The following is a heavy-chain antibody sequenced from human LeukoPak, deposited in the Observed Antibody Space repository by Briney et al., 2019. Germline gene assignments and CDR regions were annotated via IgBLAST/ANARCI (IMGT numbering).Heavy chain of an antibody. J-gene: IGHJ4*02. CDR2: IYYSGST. Sequence: PSQTLSLTCTVSGGSISSGSYYWSWIRQPPGKGLEWIGYIYYSGSTNYNPSLKSRVTISVDTSKNQFSLKLSSVTAADTAVYYCARVGTAGGGKAYYFDYWGQGTLVTVSS. CDR1: GGSISSGSYY. V-gene: IGHV4-61*01. D-gene: IGHD4-23*01. CDR3: ARVGTAGGGKAYYFDY.